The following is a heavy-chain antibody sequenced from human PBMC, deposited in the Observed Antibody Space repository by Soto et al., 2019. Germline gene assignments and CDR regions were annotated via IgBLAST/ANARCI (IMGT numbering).Heavy chain of an antibody. CDR3: ARGTFDHNGSYDY. V-gene: IGHV1-18*01. D-gene: IGHD6-19*01. CDR2: ISAYNGNT. J-gene: IGHJ4*02. CDR1: GYTFTNYG. Sequence: ASVKVSCKASGYTFTNYGINWVRQAPGEGLEWMGWISAYNGNTNYAEKVQGRVTLTTDTSTNIAYMELRSLRSDDTAVYYCARGTFDHNGSYDYWGQGTLVTVSS.